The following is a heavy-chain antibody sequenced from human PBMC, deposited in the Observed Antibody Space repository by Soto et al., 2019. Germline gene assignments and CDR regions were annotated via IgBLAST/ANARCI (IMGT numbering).Heavy chain of an antibody. D-gene: IGHD3-10*01. CDR2: ISYDGTNK. CDR1: AFTFNTYA. CDR3: ARGSVGATYHYYGLDV. J-gene: IGHJ6*02. V-gene: IGHV3-30-3*01. Sequence: GGSLRLSCAASAFTFNTYAMHWVRQAPGKGLEWVAVISYDGTNKYYAASVKGRFYISRDNSKNTEYLQTNSLRPEDTAVYYCARGSVGATYHYYGLDVWGQGTTVTVSS.